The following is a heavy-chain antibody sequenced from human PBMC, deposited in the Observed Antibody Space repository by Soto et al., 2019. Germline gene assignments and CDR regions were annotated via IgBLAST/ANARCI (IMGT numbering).Heavy chain of an antibody. V-gene: IGHV3-21*01. Sequence: GGSLRLSCAASGFTFSSYSMNWVRQAPGKGLEWVSSISSSSSYIYYADSVKGRFTISRDNAKNSLYLQMNSLRAEDTAVYYCVLLSENYHIEEEADYWGQGTLVTVSS. J-gene: IGHJ4*02. CDR2: ISSSSSYI. CDR1: GFTFSSYS. CDR3: VLLSENYHIEEEADY. D-gene: IGHD2-2*01.